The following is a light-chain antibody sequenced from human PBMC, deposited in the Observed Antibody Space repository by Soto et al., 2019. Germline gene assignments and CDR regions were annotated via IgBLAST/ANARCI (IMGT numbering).Light chain of an antibody. CDR2: EVS. Sequence: QSVLTQPASVSGSPGQSITISCTGTSSDVGSYNLVSWYQQHPGKAPKLIIYEVSERPSGVSHRFSGSKSGNTASLTISGLQAEDEADYYCCSYATPRRFGGGTKLTVL. CDR3: CSYATPRR. V-gene: IGLV2-23*02. CDR1: SSDVGSYNL. J-gene: IGLJ2*01.